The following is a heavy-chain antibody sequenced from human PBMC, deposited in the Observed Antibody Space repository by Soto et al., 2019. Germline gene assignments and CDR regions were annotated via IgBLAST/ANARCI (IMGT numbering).Heavy chain of an antibody. V-gene: IGHV3-33*01. CDR1: GFTFSSYGSYG. CDR3: VQAPRPHLDYLLGSVY. CDR2: IWLDGSNE. Sequence: GSLRLSCAASGFTFSSYGSYGMHWVRQAPGKGLEWVAVIWLDGSNEYYADSVKGRFTVSRDNSKNTLYLQMNSLRAEDTAVYYCVQAPRPHLDYLLGSVYWGQSTLVTVSS. J-gene: IGHJ4*02. D-gene: IGHD3-9*01.